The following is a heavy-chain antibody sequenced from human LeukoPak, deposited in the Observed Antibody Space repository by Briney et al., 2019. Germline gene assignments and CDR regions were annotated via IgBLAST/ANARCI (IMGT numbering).Heavy chain of an antibody. Sequence: ASVKVSCKASGYTFTSYGISWVRQAPGQGLEWMGWISAYNGNTNYAQKLQGRVTMTTDTSTSTAYMELSSLRYKDTAVYYCARVWCSGGSCYSSRGAFDIWGQGTMVTVSS. D-gene: IGHD2-15*01. CDR1: GYTFTSYG. CDR3: ARVWCSGGSCYSSRGAFDI. V-gene: IGHV1-18*01. CDR2: ISAYNGNT. J-gene: IGHJ3*02.